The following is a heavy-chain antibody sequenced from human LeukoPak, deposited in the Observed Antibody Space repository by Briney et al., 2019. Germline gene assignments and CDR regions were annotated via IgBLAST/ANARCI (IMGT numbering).Heavy chain of an antibody. CDR2: TYYRSKWYN. CDR3: ARDSPLTTVTTFPYWYFDF. D-gene: IGHD4-17*01. CDR1: GDSVSSNSAA. Sequence: SQTLSLTCAISGDSVSSNSAAWNWIRQSPSRGLEWLGRTYYRSKWYNDYAVSVKSRITINPDTSKNQFSLQLNSVTPEDTAVYYCARDSPLTTVTTFPYWYFDFWGRGTLVTVSS. V-gene: IGHV6-1*01. J-gene: IGHJ2*01.